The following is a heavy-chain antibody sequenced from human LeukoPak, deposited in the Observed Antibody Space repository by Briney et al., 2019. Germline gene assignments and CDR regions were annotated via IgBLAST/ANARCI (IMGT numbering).Heavy chain of an antibody. CDR1: GYTFTSYY. J-gene: IGHJ4*02. CDR2: INPSGGST. D-gene: IGHD2-2*02. Sequence: ASVKVSCKASGYTFTSYYMHWVRQAPGQGLEWMGIINPSGGSTSYAQKFQGRGTMTRDTSPSTVYMELSSLRSEDTAVYYCARAPPYCSSTSCYTDFDYWGQGTLVTVSS. CDR3: ARAPPYCSSTSCYTDFDY. V-gene: IGHV1-46*03.